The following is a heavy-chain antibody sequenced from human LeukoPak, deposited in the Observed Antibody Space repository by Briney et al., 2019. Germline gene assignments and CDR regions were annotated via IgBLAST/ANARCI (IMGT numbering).Heavy chain of an antibody. CDR3: ARASTYYYGSGSFSYYFDY. J-gene: IGHJ4*02. Sequence: SETLSLTCAVYGGSFSGYYWSWIRQPPGKGLEWIGEINHSGSTNYNPPLKSRVTISVDTSKNQFSLKLSSVTAADTAVYYCARASTYYYGSGSFSYYFDYWGQGTLVTVSS. CDR1: GGSFSGYY. CDR2: INHSGST. D-gene: IGHD3-10*01. V-gene: IGHV4-34*01.